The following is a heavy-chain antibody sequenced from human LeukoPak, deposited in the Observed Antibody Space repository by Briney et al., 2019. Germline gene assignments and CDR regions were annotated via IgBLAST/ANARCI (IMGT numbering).Heavy chain of an antibody. Sequence: GGSLRLSCAASGFTFSSYAMHWVRQAPGKGLEWVPGISGGGSGTYYADSVKGRFTISRDNSKNTLYPQMNSLRAEDTAVYYCAKNTVYYYYYDMDVWGQGTTVTVSS. J-gene: IGHJ6*02. CDR3: AKNTVYYYYYDMDV. CDR2: ISGGGSGT. CDR1: GFTFSSYA. D-gene: IGHD2-8*02. V-gene: IGHV3-23*01.